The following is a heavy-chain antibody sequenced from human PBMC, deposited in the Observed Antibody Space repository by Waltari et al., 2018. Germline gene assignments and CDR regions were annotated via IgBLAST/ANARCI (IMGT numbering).Heavy chain of an antibody. Sequence: EVQLVESGGGLVQPGGSLRLSCAASGFSFSSYWMTWVRQTPGKGRGWVANKKQHGSEQNDVDSVKGRFTSARDNANNSLHLQMHSLRAEDTAVYSCARESSSFSNYISYGMDVWGQGTTVTVAS. J-gene: IGHJ6*02. D-gene: IGHD4-4*01. CDR2: KKQHGSEQ. CDR3: ARESSSFSNYISYGMDV. V-gene: IGHV3-7*01. CDR1: GFSFSSYW.